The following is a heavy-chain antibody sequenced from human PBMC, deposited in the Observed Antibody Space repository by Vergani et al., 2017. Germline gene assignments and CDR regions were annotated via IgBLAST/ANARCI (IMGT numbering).Heavy chain of an antibody. Sequence: LEESGGGSVKPGGSLRLSCAASGFKFSDHYMSWIRQAPGKGLEWVSHISPGASTVSYTDSVTGRFTVSRDNDNNSLTLDMTTLGVEDTAVYYCAKNPGISTTRHYYAMDVWVQGTTVTVSS. J-gene: IGHJ6*02. CDR1: GFKFSDHY. V-gene: IGHV3-11*01. CDR3: AKNPGISTTRHYYAMDV. CDR2: ISPGASTV. D-gene: IGHD1-1*01.